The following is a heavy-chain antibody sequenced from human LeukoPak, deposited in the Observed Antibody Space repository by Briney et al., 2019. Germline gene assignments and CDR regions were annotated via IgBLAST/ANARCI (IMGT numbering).Heavy chain of an antibody. CDR3: ARARGTSAIRGDY. CDR1: GFPFSYYY. Sequence: GGSLRLSCAASGFPFSYYYMNWIRQAPGKGLEWISYISGNGDTVGYADSVKGRFAISRDNANNSLFLQMNSLRTDDTAVYYCARARGTSAIRGDYWGQGTRVLVSS. J-gene: IGHJ4*02. CDR2: ISGNGDTV. V-gene: IGHV3-11*01. D-gene: IGHD2-2*01.